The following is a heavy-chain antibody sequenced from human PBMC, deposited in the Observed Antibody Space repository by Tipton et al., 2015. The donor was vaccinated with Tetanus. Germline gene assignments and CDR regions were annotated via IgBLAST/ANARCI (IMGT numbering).Heavy chain of an antibody. CDR3: ARDGDTSGHYGIFDS. V-gene: IGHV3-21*01. J-gene: IGHJ4*02. Sequence: SLRLSCAASGFAFSKHTMNWVRQAPGKGLEWVSSISSSTTYIYYADSVKGRFTITRDNAKNSLCLQTNSLRVDDTAVYYCARDGDTSGHYGIFDSWGQGTPLIVSS. CDR1: GFAFSKHT. CDR2: ISSSTTYI. D-gene: IGHD3-22*01.